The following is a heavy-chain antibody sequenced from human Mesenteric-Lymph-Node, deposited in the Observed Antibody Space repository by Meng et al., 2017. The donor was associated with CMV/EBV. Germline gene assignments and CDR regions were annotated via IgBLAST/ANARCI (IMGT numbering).Heavy chain of an antibody. CDR1: GGSITSSSYY. V-gene: IGHV4-39*07. D-gene: IGHD3-10*01. CDR3: ARVRGDVYP. J-gene: IGHJ5*02. Sequence: ESLKISCTVSGGSITSSSYYWGWIRQPPGKGLEWIGSIYYSGSTYYNPSLKSRVTISVDTSKNQFSLKLSSVTAADTAVYYCARVRGDVYPWGQGTLVTVSS. CDR2: IYYSGST.